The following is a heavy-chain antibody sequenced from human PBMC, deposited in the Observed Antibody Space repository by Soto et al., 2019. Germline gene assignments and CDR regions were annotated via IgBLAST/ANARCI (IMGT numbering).Heavy chain of an antibody. Sequence: PGGSLRLSCAASGFTVNTNYMTWVRQAPGKGLEWVAVLYSGGSAYYADSVRARFIISRDNSKNTLYLQMNSLRAEDTSMYYCTPGTVTINYWGQRTLATLSS. D-gene: IGHD1-7*01. J-gene: IGHJ4*02. CDR2: LYSGGSA. CDR1: GFTVNTNY. CDR3: TPGTVTINY. V-gene: IGHV3-53*01.